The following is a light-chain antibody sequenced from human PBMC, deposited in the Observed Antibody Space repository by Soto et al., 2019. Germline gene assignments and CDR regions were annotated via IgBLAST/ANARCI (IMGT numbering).Light chain of an antibody. J-gene: IGKJ4*01. CDR1: QDISNY. CDR3: QQHDDLPLT. V-gene: IGKV1-33*01. CDR2: AAS. Sequence: QASQDISNYLTWYQQKPGKAPNLLIYAASTLGTGVPARFRGSGSGTDFSFTISSLEPEDFAIYYCQQHDDLPLTFGGGTRVEIK.